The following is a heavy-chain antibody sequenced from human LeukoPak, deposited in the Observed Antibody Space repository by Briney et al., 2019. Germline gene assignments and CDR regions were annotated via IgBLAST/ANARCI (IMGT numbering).Heavy chain of an antibody. V-gene: IGHV3-48*03. Sequence: GGSLRLSCAASGFTFSSYEMNWVRQAPGKGLEWVSYISSSGSTIYYADSVKGRFTISRDNAKNSLYLQMNSLRAEDTAVYYCARLITAAGPSYYYYYYMDVWGKGTTVTISS. CDR2: ISSSGSTI. J-gene: IGHJ6*03. CDR1: GFTFSSYE. D-gene: IGHD6-13*01. CDR3: ARLITAAGPSYYYYYYMDV.